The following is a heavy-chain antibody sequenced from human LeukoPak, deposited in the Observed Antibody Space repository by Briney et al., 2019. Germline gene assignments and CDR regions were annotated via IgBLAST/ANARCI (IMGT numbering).Heavy chain of an antibody. CDR1: GYTFTGYY. J-gene: IGHJ4*02. D-gene: IGHD4-11*01. V-gene: IGHV1-2*02. CDR3: ARDDYHFDY. Sequence: ASVKVSCKSSGYTFTGYYMHWVRQAPGQGLEWMGWINPNSGGTNYAQKFQGRVTMTTDTSTSTAYMELRSLRSDDTAVYYCARDDYHFDYWGQGTLVTVSS. CDR2: INPNSGGT.